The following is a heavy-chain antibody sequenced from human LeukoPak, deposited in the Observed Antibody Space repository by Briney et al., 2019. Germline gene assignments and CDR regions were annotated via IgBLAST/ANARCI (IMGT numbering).Heavy chain of an antibody. CDR1: GGSISSYY. J-gene: IGHJ6*02. CDR2: IYYSGST. CDR3: ARGAGSPYYGMDV. D-gene: IGHD1-1*01. Sequence: SETLSLTCTVSGGSISSYYWSWIRQPPGKGLEWIGYIYYSGSTNYNPSPKSRVTISVDTSKNQFSLKLSSVTAADTAVYYCARGAGSPYYGMDVWGQGTTVTVSS. V-gene: IGHV4-59*01.